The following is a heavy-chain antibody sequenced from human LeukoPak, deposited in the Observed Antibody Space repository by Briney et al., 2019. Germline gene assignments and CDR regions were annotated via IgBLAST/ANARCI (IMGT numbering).Heavy chain of an antibody. J-gene: IGHJ4*02. CDR1: GGTFSSYA. Sequence: SVKVSCKAPGGTFSSYAISWVRQAPGQGLEWMGRIIPIFGIANYAQKFQGRVTITADKSTSTAYMELSSLRSEDTAVYYCAREDTIFGVVIRFDYWGQGTLVTVSS. CDR2: IIPIFGIA. CDR3: AREDTIFGVVIRFDY. V-gene: IGHV1-69*04. D-gene: IGHD3-3*01.